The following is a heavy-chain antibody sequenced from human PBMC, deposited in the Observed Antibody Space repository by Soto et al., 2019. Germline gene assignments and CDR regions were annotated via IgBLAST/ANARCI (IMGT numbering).Heavy chain of an antibody. J-gene: IGHJ4*02. Sequence: ASVKLSCTDSGYTFTSYGISWVRQAPGQGLEWMGWISAYNGNTNYAQKLQGRVTMTTDTSTSTAYMELRSLRSDDTAVYYCARDLYYDILTGYYSIGGYWGQGTLVTVSS. CDR3: ARDLYYDILTGYYSIGGY. CDR1: GYTFTSYG. V-gene: IGHV1-18*01. D-gene: IGHD3-9*01. CDR2: ISAYNGNT.